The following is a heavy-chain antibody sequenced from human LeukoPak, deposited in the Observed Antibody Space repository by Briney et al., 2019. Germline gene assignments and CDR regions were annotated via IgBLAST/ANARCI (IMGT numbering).Heavy chain of an antibody. V-gene: IGHV3-23*01. CDR1: GFTFSSYG. CDR2: ISGSGGST. CDR3: AKDSYGSGSYYSLYYYYYMDV. J-gene: IGHJ6*03. D-gene: IGHD3-10*01. Sequence: GGTLRLSCAASGFTFSSYGMSWVRQAPGKVLEWVSAISGSGGSTYYADSVKGRFTISRDNSKNTLYLQMNSLRAEDTAVYYCAKDSYGSGSYYSLYYYYYMDVWGKGTTVTISS.